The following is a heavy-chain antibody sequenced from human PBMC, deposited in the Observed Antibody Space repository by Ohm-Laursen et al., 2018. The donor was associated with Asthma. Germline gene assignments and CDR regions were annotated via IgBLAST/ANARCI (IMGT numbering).Heavy chain of an antibody. CDR2: ISGNGGRT. J-gene: IGHJ3*02. CDR1: GFTFSTYA. CDR3: AKLDYGDSTDAFDI. D-gene: IGHD4-17*01. V-gene: IGHV3-23*01. Sequence: SLRLSCTASGFTFSTYAMNWVRQAPGKGLEWVSDISGNGGRTKYADFVTGRFTISRDNSKNTLYLQMNSLRAEDTAVYYCAKLDYGDSTDAFDIWGQGTMVTVSS.